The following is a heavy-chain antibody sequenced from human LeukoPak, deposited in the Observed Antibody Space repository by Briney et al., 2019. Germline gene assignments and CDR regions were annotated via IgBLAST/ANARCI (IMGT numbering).Heavy chain of an antibody. CDR2: IIPILGIA. D-gene: IGHD2-2*01. Sequence: SSVKVSCKASGGTFSSYTISWVRQAPGQGLEWMGRIIPILGIANYAQKFQGRVTITADKSTSTAYMELSSLRSEDTAVYYCASPRALYCSSTSCQTANGAFDIWGQGTMVTVSS. CDR1: GGTFSSYT. J-gene: IGHJ3*02. CDR3: ASPRALYCSSTSCQTANGAFDI. V-gene: IGHV1-69*02.